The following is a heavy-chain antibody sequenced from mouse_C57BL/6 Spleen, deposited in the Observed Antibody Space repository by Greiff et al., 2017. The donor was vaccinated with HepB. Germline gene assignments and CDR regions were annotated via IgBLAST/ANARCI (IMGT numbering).Heavy chain of an antibody. CDR2: INPNNGGT. CDR1: GYTFTDYN. V-gene: IGHV1-18*01. J-gene: IGHJ4*01. Sequence: VQLQQSGPELVKPGASVKIPCKASGYTFTDYNMDWVKQSHGKSLEWIGDINPNNGGTIYNQKFKGKATLTVDKSSSTAYMELRSLTSEDTAVYYCARKVTVVAFYAMDYWGQGTSVTVSS. CDR3: ARKVTVVAFYAMDY. D-gene: IGHD1-1*01.